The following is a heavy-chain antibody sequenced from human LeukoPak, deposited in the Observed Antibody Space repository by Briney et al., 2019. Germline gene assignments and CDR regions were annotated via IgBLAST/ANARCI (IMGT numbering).Heavy chain of an antibody. V-gene: IGHV3-48*03. J-gene: IGHJ3*02. Sequence: GGSLRLSCAASGFIFSSYEMNWVRQAPGKGLEWVSYISSSGSTIYYADSVKGRFTISRDNAKNSLYLQMNSLRAEDTAVYYCARFGGYSYVWAFDIWGQGTMVTVSS. CDR2: ISSSGSTI. CDR3: ARFGGYSYVWAFDI. CDR1: GFIFSSYE. D-gene: IGHD5-18*01.